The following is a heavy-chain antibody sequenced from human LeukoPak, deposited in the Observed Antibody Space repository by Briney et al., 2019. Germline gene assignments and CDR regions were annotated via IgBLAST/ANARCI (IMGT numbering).Heavy chain of an antibody. CDR3: AREVSARGGGY. D-gene: IGHD3-16*01. V-gene: IGHV1-8*01. J-gene: IGHJ4*02. CDR1: GYTFTSYD. CDR2: MNPNRGNT. Sequence: ASVKVSCKASGYTFTSYDMNWVRQATGQGLEWMGWMNPNRGNTGYAQKFQGRVTMTRSTSISTAYMELSSLRSEDTAVYYCAREVSARGGGYWGQGTLVTVSS.